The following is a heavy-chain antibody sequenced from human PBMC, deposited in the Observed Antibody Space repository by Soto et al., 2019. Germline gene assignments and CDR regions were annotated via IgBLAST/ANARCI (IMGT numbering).Heavy chain of an antibody. J-gene: IGHJ4*02. V-gene: IGHV3-23*01. CDR1: GFTFSSFA. CDR3: AKCSTHCFLHY. Sequence: PGGSLRLSCEATGFTFSSFAMTWVRQAPGKGLEWVSAISPGTGTTYYADSVKGRFTISRDNSKNTLYLQMNTVRAEDTAVYYCAKCSTHCFLHYWGQGTLVTVSS. CDR2: ISPGTGTT. D-gene: IGHD2-21*02.